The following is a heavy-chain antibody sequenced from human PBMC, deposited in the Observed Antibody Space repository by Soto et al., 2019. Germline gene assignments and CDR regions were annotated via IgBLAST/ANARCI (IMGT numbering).Heavy chain of an antibody. CDR3: ATGASRNFFDY. CDR1: GFIFSNNW. V-gene: IGHV3-74*01. Sequence: GGSLRLSCAASGFIFSNNWMHWVRQTPEEGLVWVSRISGDGSSVYYEDSVRSRFIISRDNTRNTLYLHMDSLRAEDKGVYYCATGASRNFFDYWGLGTLVTVSS. J-gene: IGHJ4*02. CDR2: ISGDGSSV. D-gene: IGHD3-3*01.